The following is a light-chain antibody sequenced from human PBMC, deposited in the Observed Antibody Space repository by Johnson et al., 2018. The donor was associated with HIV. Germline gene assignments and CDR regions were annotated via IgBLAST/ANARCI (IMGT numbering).Light chain of an antibody. Sequence: QSMLTQPPSVSVAPGQKVTISCSGSSSNIGKNYVSWYQLLPGTAPKLLIYKNDKRPSGIPDRFSGSKSGTSATLGIAGLQTGDEADYYCGTWDTSLTTGGVFGTGTKVTVL. CDR3: GTWDTSLTTGGV. V-gene: IGLV1-51*02. CDR2: KND. CDR1: SSNIGKNY. J-gene: IGLJ1*01.